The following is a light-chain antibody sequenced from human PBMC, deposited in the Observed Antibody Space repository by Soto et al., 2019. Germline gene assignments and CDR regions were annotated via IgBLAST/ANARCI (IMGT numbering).Light chain of an antibody. CDR3: QQYDNWPQT. CDR1: QSVSSSY. CDR2: GAS. J-gene: IGKJ1*01. Sequence: IGMTQSAATLSVSPGERATLSCRASQSVSSSYLAWYQQKPGQAPRLLIYGASTRATGIPARFSGTGSGTDFTLTVSSLQSEDFAVYYCQQYDNWPQTFGQGTKVDIK. V-gene: IGKV3-15*01.